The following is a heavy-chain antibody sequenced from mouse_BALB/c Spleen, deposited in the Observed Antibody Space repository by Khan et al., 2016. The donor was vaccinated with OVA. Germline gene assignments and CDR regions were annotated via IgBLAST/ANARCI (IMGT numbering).Heavy chain of an antibody. CDR3: KISTINA. Sequence: EVKLEVSGAELVKPAASLKLSCTASGYNIKDIYIYWVKQRPEKGLERIRRTDTANGNTKYDPKFQGKATITADTSSNTAYLQLSSLTSEDATVYYCKISTINAWGQGTTLTVSS. J-gene: IGHJ2*01. V-gene: IGHV14-3*02. CDR1: GYNIKDIY. CDR2: TDTANGNT.